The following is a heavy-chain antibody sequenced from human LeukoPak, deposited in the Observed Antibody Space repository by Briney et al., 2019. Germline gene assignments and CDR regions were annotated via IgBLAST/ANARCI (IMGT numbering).Heavy chain of an antibody. J-gene: IGHJ4*02. CDR1: GYRFTSYW. D-gene: IGHD2-2*01. CDR3: ARLPDIVVVPAAMDY. Sequence: GASLKISCKGSGYRFTSYWIGWGRQMPGKGLEWMGIIYPGDSDTRYSPSFQGQVTISADKSISTAYLQWSSLKASDTAMYYCARLPDIVVVPAAMDYWGQGTLVTVSS. CDR2: IYPGDSDT. V-gene: IGHV5-51*01.